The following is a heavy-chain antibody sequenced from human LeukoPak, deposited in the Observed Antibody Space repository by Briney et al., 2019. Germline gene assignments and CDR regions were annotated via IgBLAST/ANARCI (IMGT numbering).Heavy chain of an antibody. V-gene: IGHV3-66*01. CDR1: GITLSNYG. CDR3: ARDKDA. CDR2: IYSDGTT. Sequence: GGSLRLFCAVSGITLSNYGMSWVRQALGKGLEWVSVIYSDGTTRNADSVKGRFTISRDNSKNTVYLQMDSLRAEDTAAYYCARDKDAWGQGTLVTVSS. J-gene: IGHJ5*02.